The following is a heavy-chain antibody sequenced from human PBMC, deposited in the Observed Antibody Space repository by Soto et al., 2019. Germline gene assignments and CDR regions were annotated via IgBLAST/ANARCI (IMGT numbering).Heavy chain of an antibody. CDR1: GFTFNHYA. V-gene: IGHV3-23*01. CDR3: AKDSTVTTSLYFYYYGFDV. Sequence: VHLLESGGGLVQPGGSLRLACTASGFTFNHYAMSWVRQAPGKGLEWVSAVSGRGGSTKYADSVKGRFIISRDNSNSTLYLQMDSLRGEDTAVYYCAKDSTVTTSLYFYYYGFDVWGQGTTVTVPS. D-gene: IGHD4-17*01. CDR2: VSGRGGST. J-gene: IGHJ6*02.